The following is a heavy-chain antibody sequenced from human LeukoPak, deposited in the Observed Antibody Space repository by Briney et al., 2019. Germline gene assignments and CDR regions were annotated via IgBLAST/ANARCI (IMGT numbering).Heavy chain of an antibody. J-gene: IGHJ5*02. CDR3: ASRQNCSSTSCYALNWFDP. CDR2: INHSGST. D-gene: IGHD2-2*01. Sequence: SETLSLTCAVYGGSFSGYYWSWIRQPPGKGLEWTGEINHSGSTNYNPSLKSRVTISVDTSKNQFSLKLSSVTAADTAVYYCASRQNCSSTSCYALNWFDPWGQGTLVTVSS. CDR1: GGSFSGYY. V-gene: IGHV4-34*01.